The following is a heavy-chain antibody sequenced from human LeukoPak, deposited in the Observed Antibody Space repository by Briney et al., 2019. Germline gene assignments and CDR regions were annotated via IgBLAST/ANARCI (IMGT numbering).Heavy chain of an antibody. Sequence: GGSLRLSCAASGFTFSDYYMSWIRQAPGKGLEWVSYISSSGSTIYYADSVKGRFTISRDNAKNSLYLQMNSPRAEDTAVYYCARAHVVVSAFDYWGQGTLVTVSS. J-gene: IGHJ4*02. CDR1: GFTFSDYY. V-gene: IGHV3-11*01. CDR2: ISSSGSTI. D-gene: IGHD2-15*01. CDR3: ARAHVVVSAFDY.